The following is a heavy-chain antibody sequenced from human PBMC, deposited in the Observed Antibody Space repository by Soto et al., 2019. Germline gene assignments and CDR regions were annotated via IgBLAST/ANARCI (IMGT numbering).Heavy chain of an antibody. CDR1: GYTFTSYD. Sequence: QVQLVQSGAEVKKPGASVKVSCKASGYTFTSYDINWVRQATGQGLEWMGWMNPNSGNTGYAQKFQGRVTVTRNTSISTAYMELSSLRSEDTAVYYCATFGGVIVDYYYGMDVWGQGTTVTVSS. D-gene: IGHD3-16*02. CDR2: MNPNSGNT. V-gene: IGHV1-8*01. CDR3: ATFGGVIVDYYYGMDV. J-gene: IGHJ6*02.